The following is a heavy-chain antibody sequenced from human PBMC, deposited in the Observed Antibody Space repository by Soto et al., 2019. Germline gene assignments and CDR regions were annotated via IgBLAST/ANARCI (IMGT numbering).Heavy chain of an antibody. Sequence: GGSLRLSCAASGFTFSSYGMHWVRQAPGKGLEWVAVISYDGSNKYYADSVKGRFTISRDNSKNTLYLQMNSLRAEDTAVYYCAKAIQFLEWCMDVWGKGTTVTVSS. J-gene: IGHJ6*03. D-gene: IGHD3-3*01. V-gene: IGHV3-30*18. CDR3: AKAIQFLEWCMDV. CDR2: ISYDGSNK. CDR1: GFTFSSYG.